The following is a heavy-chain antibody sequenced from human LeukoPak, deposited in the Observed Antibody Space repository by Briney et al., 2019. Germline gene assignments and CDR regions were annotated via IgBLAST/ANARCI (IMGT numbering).Heavy chain of an antibody. CDR2: IDWDGDK. J-gene: IGHJ4*02. CDR3: ARTTYYSESGGYTPGYFDY. V-gene: IGHV2-70*11. Sequence: SGPALVKPKQTLTLTCTFSGISLTTTGMCVGWIRQPPGKTLEWLARIDWDGDKYYSTSLKTNLTISKDTSKNQVVLIMTNVDPVDTATYYCARTTYYSESGGYTPGYFDYWGQGARVTVSS. D-gene: IGHD3-22*01. CDR1: GISLTTTGMC.